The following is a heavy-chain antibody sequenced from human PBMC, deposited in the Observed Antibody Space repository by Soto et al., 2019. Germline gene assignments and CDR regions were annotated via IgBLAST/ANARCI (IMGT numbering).Heavy chain of an antibody. CDR3: ARHIENQLPHYFHF. V-gene: IGHV4-39*01. CDR2: IYYSGST. D-gene: IGHD2-21*01. CDR1: GGSISGSNNY. Sequence: QLQLQESGPGLVKPSETLSLTCSVSGGSISGSNNYWGWVRQPPGRGLEWIGSIYYSGSTYSNPSLKRRVNLSVDTSKNQFSLRLNSVTAADTAVYYCARHIENQLPHYFHFWGQGTLVAVSS. J-gene: IGHJ4*02.